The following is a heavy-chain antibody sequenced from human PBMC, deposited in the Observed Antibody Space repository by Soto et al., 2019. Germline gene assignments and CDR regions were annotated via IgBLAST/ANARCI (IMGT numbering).Heavy chain of an antibody. D-gene: IGHD4-17*01. V-gene: IGHV3-74*01. CDR3: TRHGSGDYFLFDP. CDR2: ASPDGTST. J-gene: IGHJ5*02. Sequence: EVQLVECGGGLVQPGGSLRLSCAASGFTFSSFWMHWVRQAPGKGLEWVSRASPDGTSTSYADSVKGRFTISRDNAKNTLFMQMNSLRAEDTAVYYCTRHGSGDYFLFDPWGQGTLVTVSS. CDR1: GFTFSSFW.